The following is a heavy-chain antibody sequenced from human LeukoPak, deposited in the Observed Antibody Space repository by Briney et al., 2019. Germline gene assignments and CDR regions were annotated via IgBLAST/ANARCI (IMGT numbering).Heavy chain of an antibody. D-gene: IGHD3-3*01. Sequence: PGGSLRLSCAASGFTFSSYGMHWVRQAPGKGLEWVAVIWYDGSNKYYADSVKGRFTISRDNSKNTLYLQMNSLRAEDTAVYYCAKDRGPKFWSGYYMDYFDYWGQGTLVTVSS. CDR2: IWYDGSNK. CDR1: GFTFSSYG. CDR3: AKDRGPKFWSGYYMDYFDY. J-gene: IGHJ4*02. V-gene: IGHV3-33*06.